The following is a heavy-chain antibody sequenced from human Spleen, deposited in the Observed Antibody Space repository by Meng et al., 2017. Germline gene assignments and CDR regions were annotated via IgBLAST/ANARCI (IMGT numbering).Heavy chain of an antibody. D-gene: IGHD3-3*01. Sequence: ECRKISGAASGFTFSSYDMHGVRQPTGKGLEWVSNIGIAGDTYYPDSVKGRITIYRDNARNSLSLQMNSRRAGDKAVYYCARTISPHAFDIWGQGTLVTVSS. CDR2: IGIAGDT. CDR3: ARTISPHAFDI. V-gene: IGHV3-13*01. CDR1: GFTFSSYD. J-gene: IGHJ3*02.